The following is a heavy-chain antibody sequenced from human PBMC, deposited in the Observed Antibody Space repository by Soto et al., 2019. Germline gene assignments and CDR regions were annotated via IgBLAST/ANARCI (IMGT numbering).Heavy chain of an antibody. J-gene: IGHJ6*02. CDR2: ISYDGSNK. D-gene: IGHD2-21*02. Sequence: GGSLRLSCAASGFTFSSYAMHWVRQAPGKGLEWVAVISYDGSNKYYADSVKGRFTISRDNSKNTLYLQMNSLRAEDTAVYYCARDWDCGGDCEGADLYYYYGMDVWGQGTTVTVSS. CDR3: ARDWDCGGDCEGADLYYYYGMDV. CDR1: GFTFSSYA. V-gene: IGHV3-30-3*01.